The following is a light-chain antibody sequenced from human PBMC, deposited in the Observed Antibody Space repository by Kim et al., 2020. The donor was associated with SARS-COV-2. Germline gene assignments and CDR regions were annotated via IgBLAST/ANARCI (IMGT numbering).Light chain of an antibody. J-gene: IGLJ1*01. CDR2: DVV. CDR3: SSHTSTGAYV. Sequence: GQSITISCTGTSSDVGGYNYVSWYQHHPGRAPKLMIYDVVKRPSGVSNRFSGSKSGNTASLTISGLQAEDEADYYCSSHTSTGAYVFGTGTRVTVL. CDR1: SSDVGGYNY. V-gene: IGLV2-14*03.